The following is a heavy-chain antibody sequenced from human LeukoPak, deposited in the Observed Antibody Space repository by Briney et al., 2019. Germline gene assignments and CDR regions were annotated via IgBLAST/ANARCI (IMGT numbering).Heavy chain of an antibody. CDR3: ARDMRTEGTSFDY. J-gene: IGHJ4*02. CDR2: INPSGGST. V-gene: IGHV1-46*01. CDR1: GYTFTSYY. Sequence: ASVTVSCTASGYTFTSYYMHWVRQAPGQGLEWMGIINPSGGSTSYAQKFQGRVTMTRDMSTSTVYMELSSLRSEDTAVYYCARDMRTEGTSFDYWGQGTLVTVSS. D-gene: IGHD2-2*01.